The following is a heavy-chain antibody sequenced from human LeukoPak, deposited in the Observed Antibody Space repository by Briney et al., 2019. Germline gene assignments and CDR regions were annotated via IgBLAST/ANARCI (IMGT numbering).Heavy chain of an antibody. D-gene: IGHD3-3*01. V-gene: IGHV4-39*01. J-gene: IGHJ4*02. CDR1: GGSISSSSYY. CDR3: ARQIWYYDFWSGYYIDY. Sequence: ASETLSLTCTVSGGSISSSSYYWGWIRQPPGKGLEWIGSIYYSGSTYYNPSLKSRVTISVDTSKNQFSLKLSSVTAADTAVYYCARQIWYYDFWSGYYIDYWGQGTLVTVSS. CDR2: IYYSGST.